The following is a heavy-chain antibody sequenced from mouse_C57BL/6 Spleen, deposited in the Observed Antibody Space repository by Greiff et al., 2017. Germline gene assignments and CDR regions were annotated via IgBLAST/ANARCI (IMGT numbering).Heavy chain of an antibody. D-gene: IGHD2-3*01. Sequence: VQLQQPGAELVKPGASVKLSCKASGYTFTSYWMQWVKQRPGQGLEWIGEIDPSDSYTNYNQKFKGKATLTVDTSSSTAYMQLSSLTSEDSAVYFCARHEADGDYAMDYWGQGTSVTVSS. CDR1: GYTFTSYW. CDR2: IDPSDSYT. CDR3: ARHEADGDYAMDY. J-gene: IGHJ4*01. V-gene: IGHV1-50*01.